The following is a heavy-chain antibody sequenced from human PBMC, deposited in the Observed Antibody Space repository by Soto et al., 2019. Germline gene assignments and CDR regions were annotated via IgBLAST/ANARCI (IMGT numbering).Heavy chain of an antibody. Sequence: PGESLKISCKGSGYNFTSYWIGWVRQMPGKGLEWMGIIYPGDSATTYSPSFQGQVTISADKSISTAYLQWSSLKASDTAMYYCARLPSNAAAGIVSWGQGTPVTVSS. CDR3: ARLPSNAAAGIVS. CDR2: IYPGDSAT. J-gene: IGHJ4*02. CDR1: GYNFTSYW. V-gene: IGHV5-51*01. D-gene: IGHD6-19*01.